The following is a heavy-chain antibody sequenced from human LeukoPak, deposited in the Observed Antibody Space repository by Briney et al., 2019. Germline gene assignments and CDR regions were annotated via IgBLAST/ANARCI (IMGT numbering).Heavy chain of an antibody. V-gene: IGHV4-59*01. D-gene: IGHD3-3*01. CDR2: IYYSGST. J-gene: IGHJ6*03. Sequence: SETLSLTCTVSGGSISSYYWSWIRQPPGKGLEWIGYIYYSGSTNYNASLKSRVTISVDTSKNQFSLKLSSVTAADTAVYYCARNRGYDFWSGYNALYMDVWGKGTTVTVSS. CDR1: GGSISSYY. CDR3: ARNRGYDFWSGYNALYMDV.